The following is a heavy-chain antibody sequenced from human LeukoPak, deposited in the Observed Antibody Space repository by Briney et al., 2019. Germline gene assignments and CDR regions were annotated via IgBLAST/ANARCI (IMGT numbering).Heavy chain of an antibody. CDR1: GIIFSNYW. D-gene: IGHD5-12*01. CDR3: AKNPGGYDYRFDY. J-gene: IGHJ4*02. V-gene: IGHV3-74*01. Sequence: GGSLRLSCAASGIIFSNYWMHWVRQAPGKGLVWVSRINRDGSSTSYADSVKGRFTISRDNAKNTLYLQMNSLRAEDTAVYYCAKNPGGYDYRFDYWGQGTLVTVSS. CDR2: INRDGSST.